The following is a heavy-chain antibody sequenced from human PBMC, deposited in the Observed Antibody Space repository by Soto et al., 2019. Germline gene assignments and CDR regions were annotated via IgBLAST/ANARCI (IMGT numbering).Heavy chain of an antibody. J-gene: IGHJ6*02. V-gene: IGHV1-2*02. Sequence: QVQLVQSGAEVKKPGASVKVSCKASGYTFTGYYMHWVRQAPGQGLEWMGWINPNNGRTNYAQKFQGRVTMTRDTSISTAYMELSRLRSDDTAVDYCATARPVYYYYGMDVWGQGTTVTVSS. CDR2: INPNNGRT. CDR1: GYTFTGYY. CDR3: ATARPVYYYYGMDV. D-gene: IGHD6-6*01.